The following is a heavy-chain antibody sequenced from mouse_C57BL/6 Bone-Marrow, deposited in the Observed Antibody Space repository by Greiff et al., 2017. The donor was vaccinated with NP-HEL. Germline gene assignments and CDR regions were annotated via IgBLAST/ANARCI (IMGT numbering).Heavy chain of an antibody. CDR1: GLNIKDAY. CDR2: LDPEHGDT. CDR3: TTPAYYGSSYYFDY. J-gene: IGHJ2*01. Sequence: VQLKESGAELVRPGASVKLSCTASGLNIKDAYMHWVKQRPEQGLEWIGWLDPEHGDTEYASKFQGKAPITADTSSNTAYLQLSSLTSEDTAVYYCTTPAYYGSSYYFDYWGQGTTLTVSS. D-gene: IGHD1-1*01. V-gene: IGHV14-4*01.